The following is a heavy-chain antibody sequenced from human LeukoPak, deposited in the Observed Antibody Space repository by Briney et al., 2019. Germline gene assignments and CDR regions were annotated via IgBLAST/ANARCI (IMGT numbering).Heavy chain of an antibody. Sequence: ASENVSCKASGYTFTSYDINWVRHASGQGLEGMGWMNPNSGNTGYAQKFQGRGTMTRNSSISTAYMELSSLRSEDTAVYYCSRAGTICGVARRDYYMDVWGKGTTVTVSS. CDR3: SRAGTICGVARRDYYMDV. V-gene: IGHV1-8*01. D-gene: IGHD3-3*01. CDR2: MNPNSGNT. CDR1: GYTFTSYD. J-gene: IGHJ6*03.